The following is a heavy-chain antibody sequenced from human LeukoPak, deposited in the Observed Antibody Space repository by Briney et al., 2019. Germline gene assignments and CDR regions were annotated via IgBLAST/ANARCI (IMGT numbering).Heavy chain of an antibody. CDR1: GFTFSSYA. Sequence: GGSLRLSCAASGFTFSSYAMSWVRQAPGKGLEWVSAISGSGGSTYYADSVKGRFTISRDNSKNTLYLQMNSLRAEDTAVYYCAGSWGHYYDSSGYSSINDYWGQGTLVTVSS. CDR2: ISGSGGST. CDR3: AGSWGHYYDSSGYSSINDY. D-gene: IGHD3-22*01. J-gene: IGHJ4*02. V-gene: IGHV3-23*01.